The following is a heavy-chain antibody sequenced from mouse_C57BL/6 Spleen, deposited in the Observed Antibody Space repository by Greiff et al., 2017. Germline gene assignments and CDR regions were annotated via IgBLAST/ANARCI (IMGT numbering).Heavy chain of an antibody. D-gene: IGHD1-1*01. CDR2: IHPNSGST. Sequence: QVQLQQPGAELVKPGASVKLSCKASGYTFTCYWMHWVKQRPGQGLEWIGIIHPNSGSTNYNEKFKSKATLTVDKSSSTAYMQLSSLTSEDSAVYYWARAGDYYGSIDVDYWGQGTTLTVAS. CDR1: GYTFTCYW. V-gene: IGHV1-64*01. J-gene: IGHJ2*01. CDR3: ARAGDYYGSIDVDY.